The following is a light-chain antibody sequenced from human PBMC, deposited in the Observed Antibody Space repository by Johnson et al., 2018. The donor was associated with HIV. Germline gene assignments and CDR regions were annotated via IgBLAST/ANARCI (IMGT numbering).Light chain of an antibody. V-gene: IGLV1-51*01. CDR1: RSNIGDNF. CDR3: GTWDSRLSAGYC. J-gene: IGLJ1*01. Sequence: QSVLTHPPSVSAAPGQKVTISCSGNRSNIGDNFVSWYQHLPGTAPKLLGYDNSKRPSGIPDRFSATKSGTSATLGITGLQTGDEADYYCGTWDSRLSAGYCFGTGTKVTVL. CDR2: DNS.